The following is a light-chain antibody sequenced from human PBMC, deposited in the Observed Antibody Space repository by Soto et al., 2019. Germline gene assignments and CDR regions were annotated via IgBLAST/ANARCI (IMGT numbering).Light chain of an antibody. J-gene: IGLJ3*02. CDR3: ATWDDSLSGVV. Sequence: QAVVTQPPSASGTPGQRVTISCSGSSSNIGSNYVYWYQQLPGTAPKLLIYMTNQRPSGVPDRFSGSKSGTSASLAISGLRSEDEADYFCATWDDSLSGVVFGGGTKVTVL. CDR1: SSNIGSNY. CDR2: MTN. V-gene: IGLV1-47*01.